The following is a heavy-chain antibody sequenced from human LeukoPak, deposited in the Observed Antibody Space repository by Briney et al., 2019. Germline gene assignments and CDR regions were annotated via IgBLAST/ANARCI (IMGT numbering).Heavy chain of an antibody. Sequence: GRSLRLSCAASGFTFSSYAMHWVRQAPGKGLEWVAVISYDGSNKYYADSVKGRFTISRDNSKNTLYLQMNSLRAEDTAVYYCARWDYGPGRVHQRPTLYYYYGMDVWGQGTTVTVSS. V-gene: IGHV3-30*04. CDR2: ISYDGSNK. CDR3: ARWDYGPGRVHQRPTLYYYYGMDV. D-gene: IGHD3-10*01. J-gene: IGHJ6*02. CDR1: GFTFSSYA.